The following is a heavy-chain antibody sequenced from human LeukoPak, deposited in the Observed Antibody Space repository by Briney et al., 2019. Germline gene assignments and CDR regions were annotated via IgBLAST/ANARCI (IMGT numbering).Heavy chain of an antibody. D-gene: IGHD2-15*01. CDR2: IYPRDGST. Sequence: ASVKVSCKASGYTFTSNYIHWVRQAPGQGLEWMGMIYPRDGSTNYAQKFQGRVTVTRDTSTSTVHMELSGLRSEDTAVYYCAGAPDIVVVVAATPGYYYYYGMDVWGQGTTVTVSS. CDR3: AGAPDIVVVVAATPGYYYYYGMDV. CDR1: GYTFTSNY. V-gene: IGHV1-46*01. J-gene: IGHJ6*02.